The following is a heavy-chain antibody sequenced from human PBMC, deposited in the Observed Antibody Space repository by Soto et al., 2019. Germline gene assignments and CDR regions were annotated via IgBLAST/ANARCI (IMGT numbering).Heavy chain of an antibody. J-gene: IGHJ5*02. Sequence: SETLSLTCTVSGASISRYYWSWIRQPPGKGLEWIGYIYGTGTTNYSPSLTNRVTISVDMSKNQFSLRLSSVTAADTAVYYCAGFSSGTYLFDLWGQGTPVTVSS. CDR3: AGFSSGTYLFDL. CDR2: IYGTGTT. D-gene: IGHD1-26*01. V-gene: IGHV4-59*01. CDR1: GASISRYY.